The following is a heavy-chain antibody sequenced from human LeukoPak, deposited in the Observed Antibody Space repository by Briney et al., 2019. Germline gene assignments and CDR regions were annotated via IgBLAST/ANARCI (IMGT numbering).Heavy chain of an antibody. CDR3: ARVYQSTSGRAIDY. CDR1: GFTLSSYW. V-gene: IGHV3-7*01. CDR2: INPDGSGK. D-gene: IGHD2-2*01. Sequence: PGGSLRLSCAASGFTLSSYWMRWVPQAPGKGLEWVANINPDGSGKDYVDSVKGRFTISSENAKNSLYLQMNSLRVDDTAIYYCARVYQSTSGRAIDYWGQGTLVTVSS. J-gene: IGHJ4*02.